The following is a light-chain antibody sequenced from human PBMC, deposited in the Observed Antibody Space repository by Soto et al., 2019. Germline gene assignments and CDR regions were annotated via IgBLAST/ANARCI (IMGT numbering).Light chain of an antibody. V-gene: IGKV1-12*01. Sequence: DIQMTQSPSSVSASVGDRVTITCRASQDISSWLAWYQQKPGKAPELLIYAASTLQSGVPSRFSGTGSGTELTLAVSSLQPEDFATYYCQQANSFPFTFGPGTKVDSK. J-gene: IGKJ3*01. CDR2: AAS. CDR3: QQANSFPFT. CDR1: QDISSW.